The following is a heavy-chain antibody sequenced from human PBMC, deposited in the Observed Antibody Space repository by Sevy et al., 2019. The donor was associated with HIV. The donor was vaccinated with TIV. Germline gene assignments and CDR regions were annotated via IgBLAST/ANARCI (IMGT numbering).Heavy chain of an antibody. CDR2: ISSSSSYI. Sequence: GGSLRLSCAASGFTFSSYSMNWVRQAPGKGLEWVSSISSSSSYIYYADSVKGRFTISRDNAKNSLYLQMNSLRAEDTAVYYCARAYTSFSSGWYKDYYGIDVWGQGTTVTVSS. D-gene: IGHD6-19*01. V-gene: IGHV3-21*01. J-gene: IGHJ6*02. CDR3: ARAYTSFSSGWYKDYYGIDV. CDR1: GFTFSSYS.